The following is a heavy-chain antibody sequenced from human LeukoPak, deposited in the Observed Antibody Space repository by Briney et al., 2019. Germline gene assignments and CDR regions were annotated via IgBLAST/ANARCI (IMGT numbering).Heavy chain of an antibody. CDR2: ISYDGSNK. V-gene: IGHV3-30*04. CDR1: GFTFSSYA. Sequence: GGSLRLSCAASGFTFSSYAMHWVRQAPGKGLEWVAVISYDGSNKYYADSAKGRFTISRDNSKNTLYLQMNSLRAEDTAVYYCAREGHSYYDFWSGYSRNFDYWGQGTLVTVSS. D-gene: IGHD3-3*01. J-gene: IGHJ4*02. CDR3: AREGHSYYDFWSGYSRNFDY.